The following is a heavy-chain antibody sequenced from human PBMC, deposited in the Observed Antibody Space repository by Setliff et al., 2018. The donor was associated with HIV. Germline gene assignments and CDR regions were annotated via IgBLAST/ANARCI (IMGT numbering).Heavy chain of an antibody. CDR1: GFTFRNHA. D-gene: IGHD6-6*01. CDR3: AREEYTQYYFDY. V-gene: IGHV3-30*04. J-gene: IGHJ4*02. CDR2: ISYDGSNK. Sequence: GGSLRLSCAASGFTFRNHAMHGVRQAPGKGLEWVAVISYDGSNKFYADSVKGRFTISRDNSKNTLYLQMNSLRAEDTAVYYCAREEYTQYYFDYWGQGTLVTVSS.